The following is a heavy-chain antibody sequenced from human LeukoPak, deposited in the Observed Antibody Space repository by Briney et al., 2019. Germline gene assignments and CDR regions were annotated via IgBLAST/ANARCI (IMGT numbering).Heavy chain of an antibody. CDR2: IIPILGIA. J-gene: IGHJ6*02. Sequence: SVKVSCKASGGTFSNYAISWVRQAPGQGLEWMGRIIPILGIANYAQKFQDRVTITADKSTSTAYMELSSLRSEDTAVYYCATPGVGTTVVTHYYYGMDVWGQGTTVTVSS. CDR1: GGTFSNYA. V-gene: IGHV1-69*04. CDR3: ATPGVGTTVVTHYYYGMDV. D-gene: IGHD4-23*01.